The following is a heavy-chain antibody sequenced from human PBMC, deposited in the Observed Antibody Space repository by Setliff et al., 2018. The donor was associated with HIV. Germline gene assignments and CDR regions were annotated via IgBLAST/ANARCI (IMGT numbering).Heavy chain of an antibody. CDR2: IYHSGST. V-gene: IGHV4-38-2*02. CDR1: CYSISSGYY. J-gene: IGHJ4*02. CDR3: AGRRSSGWYHYFDY. Sequence: PSETLSLTCTVSCYSISSGYYWGWIRKPPGKGLEWIGSIYHSGSTYYNPSLKTLVTISVDTSKNQLSLKLSSVTAADTAVYYCAGRRSSGWYHYFDYWGQGTLVTVSS. D-gene: IGHD6-19*01.